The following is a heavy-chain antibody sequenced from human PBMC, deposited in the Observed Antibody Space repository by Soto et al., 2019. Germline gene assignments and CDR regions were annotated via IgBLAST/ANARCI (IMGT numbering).Heavy chain of an antibody. Sequence: PGGSLRLSCAASGFTFSSYAMSWVRQAPGKGLEWVSAISGSGGSTYYADSVKGRFTISRDNSKNTLYLQMNSLRSEDTAVYYCARAEVAAYDRPYNWFDPWGQGTLVTVSS. V-gene: IGHV3-23*01. CDR1: GFTFSSYA. CDR2: ISGSGGST. J-gene: IGHJ5*02. D-gene: IGHD3-22*01. CDR3: ARAEVAAYDRPYNWFDP.